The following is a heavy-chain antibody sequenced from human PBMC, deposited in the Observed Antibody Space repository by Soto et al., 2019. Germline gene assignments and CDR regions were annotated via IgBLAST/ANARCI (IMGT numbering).Heavy chain of an antibody. CDR3: ARVGGLVTAQGLFAP. CDR2: IYYSGST. CDR1: GGSISSSSYY. J-gene: IGHJ5*02. D-gene: IGHD2-21*02. Sequence: SETLSLTYTVSGGSISSSSYYWGWIRQPPGKGLEWIGSIYYSGSTHNNPSLKSRVTLSVDTSKNQFSLRLRSVTAADTAVYYCARVGGLVTAQGLFAPWGQGT. V-gene: IGHV4-39*01.